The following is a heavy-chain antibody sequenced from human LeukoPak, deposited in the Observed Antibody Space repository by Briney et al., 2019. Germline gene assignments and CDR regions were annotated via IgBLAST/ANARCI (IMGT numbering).Heavy chain of an antibody. D-gene: IGHD3-9*01. CDR1: GFTFSSYG. J-gene: IGHJ4*02. CDR3: AKDLRYYFDY. V-gene: IGHV3-30*02. Sequence: PGGSLRLSCAASGFTFSSYGMHWVRQAPGKGLEWVAFIRYGGSNKYYADSVKGRFTISRDNSKNTLYLQMNSLRAEDTAVYYCAKDLRYYFDYWGQGTLVTVSS. CDR2: IRYGGSNK.